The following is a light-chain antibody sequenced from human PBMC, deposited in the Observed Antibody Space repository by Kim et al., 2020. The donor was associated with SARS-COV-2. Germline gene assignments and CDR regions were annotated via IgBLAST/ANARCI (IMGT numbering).Light chain of an antibody. Sequence: EVVLTQSPGTLSLSPGQRTTLSCRATRTVATYLAWYQKKPGQAPRLLIYGASSRATGIPDRFSGSGSGADFTPTISRLEPEDFAIYYCQQYASSPFTFGQGTKLEI. CDR1: RTVATY. J-gene: IGKJ2*01. CDR2: GAS. V-gene: IGKV3-20*01. CDR3: QQYASSPFT.